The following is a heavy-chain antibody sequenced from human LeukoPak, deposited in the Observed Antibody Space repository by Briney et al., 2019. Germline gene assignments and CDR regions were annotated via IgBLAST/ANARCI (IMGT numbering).Heavy chain of an antibody. CDR2: ISSNGGST. V-gene: IGHV3-64*01. CDR1: GFTFSSYA. D-gene: IGHD3-3*01. J-gene: IGHJ4*02. CDR3: AKDHLRVGYDFWSGHDY. Sequence: GGSLRLSCAASGFTFSSYAMSWVRQAPGKGLEYVSAISSNGGSTYYGNSVKGRFTISRDNSKNTLYLQMNSLRAEDTAVYYCAKDHLRVGYDFWSGHDYWGQGTLVTVSS.